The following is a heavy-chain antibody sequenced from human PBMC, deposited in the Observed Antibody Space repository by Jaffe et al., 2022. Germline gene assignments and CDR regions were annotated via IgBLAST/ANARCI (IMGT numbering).Heavy chain of an antibody. V-gene: IGHV3-48*03. Sequence: EVQLVESGGGLVQPGGSLRLSCAASGFTFSSYEMNWVRQAPGKGLEWVSYISSSGSTIYYADSVKGRFTISRDNAKNSLYLQMNSLRAEDTAVYYCARGPEYYYYMDVWGKGTTVTVSS. CDR3: ARGPEYYYYMDV. CDR1: GFTFSSYE. CDR2: ISSSGSTI. D-gene: IGHD2-2*01. J-gene: IGHJ6*03.